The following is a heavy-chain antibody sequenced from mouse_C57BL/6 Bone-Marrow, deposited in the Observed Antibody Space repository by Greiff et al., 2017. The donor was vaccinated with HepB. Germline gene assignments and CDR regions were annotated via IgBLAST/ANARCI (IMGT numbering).Heavy chain of an antibody. Sequence: QVQLQQSGAELARPGASVKMSCKASGYTFTSYTLHWVKQRPGQGLEWIGYINPSSGYTKYNQKFKDKATLTADKSSSTDYMQLSSLTSEDSAVYYCARGYYGSLYYFDYWGQGTTLTVSS. J-gene: IGHJ2*01. CDR1: GYTFTSYT. CDR3: ARGYYGSLYYFDY. CDR2: INPSSGYT. V-gene: IGHV1-4*01. D-gene: IGHD1-1*01.